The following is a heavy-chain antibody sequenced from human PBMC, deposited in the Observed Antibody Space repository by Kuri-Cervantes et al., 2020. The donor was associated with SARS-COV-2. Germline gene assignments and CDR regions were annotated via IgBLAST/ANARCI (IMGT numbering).Heavy chain of an antibody. CDR3: VRDPNCSAGSCYFDY. J-gene: IGHJ4*02. Sequence: ASVKVSCKASGYTFSVYYMYWVRQAPGQGLEWMGWINPNSGGTNYAQKFQGWVTMTRDTSISAAYMELSRLRSDDTAVYYCVRDPNCSAGSCYFDYWGQGTQVTVSS. CDR1: GYTFSVYY. D-gene: IGHD2-15*01. V-gene: IGHV1-2*04. CDR2: INPNSGGT.